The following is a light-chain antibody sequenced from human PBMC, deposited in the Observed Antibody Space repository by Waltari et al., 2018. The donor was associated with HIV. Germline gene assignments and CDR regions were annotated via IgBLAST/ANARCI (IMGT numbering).Light chain of an antibody. CDR2: AAS. CDR3: QQSYSTPLT. CDR1: QSISSY. J-gene: IGKJ4*01. V-gene: IGKV1-39*01. Sequence: DIQMPQSPSSLSASVGYRVTITCRASQSISSYLNWYQQKPGKAPKLLIYAASSLQSGVPSRFSGSGSGTDFTLTISSLQPEDFATYYCQQSYSTPLTFGGGTKVEIK.